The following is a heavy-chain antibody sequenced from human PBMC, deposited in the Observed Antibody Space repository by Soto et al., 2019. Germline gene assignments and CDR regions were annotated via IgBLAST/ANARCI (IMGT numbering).Heavy chain of an antibody. Sequence: SQTLSLTCAISGDSVSNNGAAWNWIRQSPSRGLEWLGRTYYRSKWYYDYAVSVKSRMTINPDTSKNQFSLQLTSVTPEDTAVYFCARDPPAFHSAFDYWGQGTVVTV. J-gene: IGHJ4*02. D-gene: IGHD4-4*01. CDR1: GDSVSNNGAA. CDR3: ARDPPAFHSAFDY. V-gene: IGHV6-1*01. CDR2: TYYRSKWYY.